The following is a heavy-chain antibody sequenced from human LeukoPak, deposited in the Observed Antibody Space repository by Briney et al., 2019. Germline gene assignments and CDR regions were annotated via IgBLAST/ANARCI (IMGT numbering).Heavy chain of an antibody. CDR3: AREGRGVPAAMRL. CDR2: INPNSGGT. Sequence: ASVKVSCKASGYTFTGYYMHWVRQAPGQGLEWMGWINPNSGGTNYAQKFQGRVTMTRDTSISTAYMELSGLRSDDTAVYYCAREGRGVPAAMRLWGQGTLVTVSS. J-gene: IGHJ4*02. V-gene: IGHV1-2*02. CDR1: GYTFTGYY. D-gene: IGHD2-2*01.